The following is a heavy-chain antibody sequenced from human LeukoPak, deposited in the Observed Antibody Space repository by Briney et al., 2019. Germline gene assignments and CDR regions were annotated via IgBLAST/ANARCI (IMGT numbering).Heavy chain of an antibody. CDR1: GFTFGGYG. J-gene: IGHJ4*02. D-gene: IGHD1-14*01. V-gene: IGHV3-33*01. CDR2: IAYDGSRA. Sequence: GGSLRLSCAGSGFTFGGYGMHWFRQTPGKGLGWVAVIAYDGSRAFADSVKGRFTISRDNSKNTMSVQMDDLRAEDTAVYYCTRYNNDHFDYWGQGTLVTVSS. CDR3: TRYNNDHFDY.